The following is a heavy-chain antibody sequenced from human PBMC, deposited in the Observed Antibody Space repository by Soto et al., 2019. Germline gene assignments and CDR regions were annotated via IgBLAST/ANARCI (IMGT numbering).Heavy chain of an antibody. CDR3: ARQVVDGTVAGSGSFDY. J-gene: IGHJ4*02. CDR1: GGSISSSSYY. CDR2: FYYSGST. V-gene: IGHV4-39*01. D-gene: IGHD6-19*01. Sequence: QLQLQESGPGLVKPSETLSLTCTVSGGSISSSSYYWVWIRQPPGKGLEWIGSFYYSGSTYYNPSLKRRVTISVDTSEKQFSLKLYSVTAADTAVYYCARQVVDGTVAGSGSFDYWGQGTLVTVSS.